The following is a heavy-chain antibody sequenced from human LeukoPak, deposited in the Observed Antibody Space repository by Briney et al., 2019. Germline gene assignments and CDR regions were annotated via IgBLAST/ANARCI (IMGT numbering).Heavy chain of an antibody. Sequence: GGSLRLSCAASGFTFSSYAMTWVRQAPGKGLQWVSAVSGSGAHRYYADSVKSRFTISRDNSRHTLYLQMNSLRAEDTAIYICAKELQLGMVRGVMDWGQGTLVTVSS. D-gene: IGHD3-10*01. CDR2: VSGSGAHR. CDR1: GFTFSSYA. J-gene: IGHJ4*02. V-gene: IGHV3-23*01. CDR3: AKELQLGMVRGVMD.